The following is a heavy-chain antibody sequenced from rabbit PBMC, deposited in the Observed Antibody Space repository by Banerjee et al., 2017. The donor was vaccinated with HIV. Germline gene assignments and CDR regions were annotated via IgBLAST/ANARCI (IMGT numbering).Heavy chain of an antibody. V-gene: IGHV1S40*01. CDR3: ARDLGGSSDL. J-gene: IGHJ4*01. CDR1: GFSFSSSYS. CDR2: INTSSGNT. D-gene: IGHD8-1*01. Sequence: QSLEESGGDLVKPGAALTLTCTASGFSFSSSYSMGWVRQAPGKGLEWIACINTSSGNTVYASWAKGRFTISRTSSTTVTLQMTSLTAADTATYFCARDLGGSSDLWGPGTLVTVS.